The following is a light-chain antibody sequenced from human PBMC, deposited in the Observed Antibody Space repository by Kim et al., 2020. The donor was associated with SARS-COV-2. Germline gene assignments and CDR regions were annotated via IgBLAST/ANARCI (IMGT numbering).Light chain of an antibody. J-gene: IGLJ2*01. Sequence: SYELTQPPSVSVSPGQTATIACSGDNLGNKYACWYQQKPGQSPVLVISQDNKRPSGIPERFSGSNSGNTATLTISGTQAVDEADYYCQAWDSSAYVIFGG. CDR2: QDN. CDR3: QAWDSSAYVI. CDR1: NLGNKY. V-gene: IGLV3-1*01.